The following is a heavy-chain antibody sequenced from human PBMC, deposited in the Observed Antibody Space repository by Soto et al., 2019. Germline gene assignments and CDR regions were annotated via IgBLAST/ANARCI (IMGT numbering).Heavy chain of an antibody. CDR1: GYTFTGYY. CDR2: INPSGGST. CDR3: ARGGVLRHFDWPRFDP. J-gene: IGHJ5*02. V-gene: IGHV1-46*01. D-gene: IGHD3-9*01. Sequence: ASVKVSCKASGYTFTGYYMHWVRQAPGQGLEWMGWINPSGGSTSYAQKFQGRVTMTRDTSTSTVYMELSSLRSEDTAVYYCARGGVLRHFDWPRFDPWGQGTLVTVSS.